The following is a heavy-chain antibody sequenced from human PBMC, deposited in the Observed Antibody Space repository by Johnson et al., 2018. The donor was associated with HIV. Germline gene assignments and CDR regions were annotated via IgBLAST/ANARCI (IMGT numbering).Heavy chain of an antibody. D-gene: IGHD1-1*01. CDR1: GFTFDDYG. Sequence: VQLVESGGGVVQPGRSLRLSCAASGFTFDDYGMSWVRQAPGKGLEWVSGINWNGGSTGYADSVKGRFTISRDNAKNSLYLQMNSLRGEDTALYYCARVQPVGGSYHDAFDIWGQGTMVTVSS. V-gene: IGHV3-20*04. CDR2: INWNGGST. CDR3: ARVQPVGGSYHDAFDI. J-gene: IGHJ3*02.